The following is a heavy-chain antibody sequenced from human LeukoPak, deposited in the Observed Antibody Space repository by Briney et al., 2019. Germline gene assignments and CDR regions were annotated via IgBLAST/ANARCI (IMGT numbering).Heavy chain of an antibody. Sequence: GGSLRLSCAASGFTFSSYSMNWVRQAPGKGLEWVSSISSSSSYIYYADSVKGRFTISRDNAKDTLYLQMNSLRAEDTAVYYCARADGSGWLTYWGQGTLVTVSS. D-gene: IGHD6-19*01. CDR3: ARADGSGWLTY. CDR1: GFTFSSYS. CDR2: ISSSSSYI. J-gene: IGHJ4*02. V-gene: IGHV3-21*01.